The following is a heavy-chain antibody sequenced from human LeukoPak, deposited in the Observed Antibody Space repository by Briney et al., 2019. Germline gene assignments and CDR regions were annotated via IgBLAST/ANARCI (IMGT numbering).Heavy chain of an antibody. Sequence: GGSLRLSCAASGFTFSSYGMSWVRQAPGKGLEWVSSISSSSSYIYYADSVKGRFTISRDNAKNSLYLQMNSLRAEDTAVYYCARGREYYYDSSVPAFDIWGQGTMVTVSS. CDR1: GFTFSSYG. V-gene: IGHV3-21*01. D-gene: IGHD3-22*01. J-gene: IGHJ3*02. CDR3: ARGREYYYDSSVPAFDI. CDR2: ISSSSSYI.